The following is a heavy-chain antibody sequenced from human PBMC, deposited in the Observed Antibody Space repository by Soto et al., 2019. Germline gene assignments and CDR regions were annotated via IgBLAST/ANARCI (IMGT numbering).Heavy chain of an antibody. CDR3: AKDLSTGTPHYYMDV. J-gene: IGHJ6*03. Sequence: EVQLVESGGGLVQPGRSLRLSCAASGFTFDDYAMHWVRQAPGKGLEWVSGISWNSGSIGYADSVKGRFTISRDNAKNSLYLLIKRQRAEDTALYYCAKDLSTGTPHYYMDVWGKGTTVTVSS. CDR2: ISWNSGSI. V-gene: IGHV3-9*01. CDR1: GFTFDDYA. D-gene: IGHD1-1*01.